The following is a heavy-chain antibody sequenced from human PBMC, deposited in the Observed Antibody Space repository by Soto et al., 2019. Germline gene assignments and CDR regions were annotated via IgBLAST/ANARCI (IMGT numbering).Heavy chain of an antibody. V-gene: IGHV3-9*01. CDR2: LSWNGVTI. CDR3: AASRAYDSSDYSGFHYGMDV. CDR1: GFTFDDYA. Sequence: EVQLVESGGGLVQPGRSLRISCAASGFTFDDYAMHWVRQVPGKGLQWVSGLSWNGVTIGYAASVKGRFTISRDNAKKSLHLQKNGVRPDDTALYYCAASRAYDSSDYSGFHYGMDVWGLGTTVTVS. J-gene: IGHJ6*02. D-gene: IGHD3-22*01.